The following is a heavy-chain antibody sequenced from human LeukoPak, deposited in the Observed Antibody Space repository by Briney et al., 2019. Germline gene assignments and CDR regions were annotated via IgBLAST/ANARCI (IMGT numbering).Heavy chain of an antibody. V-gene: IGHV1-8*01. CDR1: GYTFTSYD. J-gene: IGHJ4*02. Sequence: ASVKVSCKASGYTFTSYDINWVRQATGQGLEWTGWMNPNSGNTGYAQKFQGRVTMTRNTSISTAYMELSSLRSEDTAVYYCARGRIYGYEYDSSGYYPQSYYFDYWGQGTLVTVSS. CDR2: MNPNSGNT. D-gene: IGHD3-22*01. CDR3: ARGRIYGYEYDSSGYYPQSYYFDY.